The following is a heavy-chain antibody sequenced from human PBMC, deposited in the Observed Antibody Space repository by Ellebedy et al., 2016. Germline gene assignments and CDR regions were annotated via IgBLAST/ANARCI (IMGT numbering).Heavy chain of an antibody. CDR2: SRDKVRSHTT. V-gene: IGHV3-72*01. D-gene: IGHD3-3*01. Sequence: GGSLRLSCAASGFTFSDHYIDWIRQAPGKGLEWVARSRDKVRSHTTEYAASVQGRFTVSSDDATSSLYLQMNSLKTDDTAVYYCTRSTFGSGNFEYWGRGTLVTVST. J-gene: IGHJ4*02. CDR3: TRSTFGSGNFEY. CDR1: GFTFSDHY.